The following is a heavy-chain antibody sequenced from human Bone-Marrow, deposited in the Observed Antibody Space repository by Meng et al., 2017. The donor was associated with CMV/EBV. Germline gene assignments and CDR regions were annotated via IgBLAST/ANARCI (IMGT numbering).Heavy chain of an antibody. CDR3: AKRRQLVGGGDYFDY. V-gene: IGHV3-23*01. Sequence: GESLKISCAASGFTFSSYAMSWVRQAPGKGLEWVSAISGSGGSTYYADSVKGRFTISRDNSKNTLYLQMNSLRAEDTAVYYRAKRRQLVGGGDYFDYWGQGTLVTVSS. D-gene: IGHD6-6*01. CDR1: GFTFSSYA. J-gene: IGHJ4*02. CDR2: ISGSGGST.